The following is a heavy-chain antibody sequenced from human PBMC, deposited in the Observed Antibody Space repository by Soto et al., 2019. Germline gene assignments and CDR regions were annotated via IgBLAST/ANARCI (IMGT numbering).Heavy chain of an antibody. CDR3: ANWGKSGSDF. CDR1: VFTFSIYA. CDR2: ISGSGGST. D-gene: IGHD1-26*01. V-gene: IGHV3-23*01. J-gene: IGHJ4*02. Sequence: PWGSLRLSCAASVFTFSIYAMSWVRQAPVKGLEWVSAISGSGGSTYYADSVKGRFTISRDNSKNTLYLQMDSLRAEDTAVYYCANWGKSGSDFWGQGTLVTVSS.